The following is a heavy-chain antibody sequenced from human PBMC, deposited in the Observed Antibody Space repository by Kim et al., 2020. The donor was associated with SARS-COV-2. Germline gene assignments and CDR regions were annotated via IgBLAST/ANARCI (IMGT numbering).Heavy chain of an antibody. J-gene: IGHJ6*02. D-gene: IGHD3-16*01. V-gene: IGHV1-69*04. Sequence: SVKVSCKASVGTFNNFAYSWVRQAPGQGLEWMGRIIPILAIANYSQTFQGRLTITADISTSTAYMELRSLSSEDTAVYYCARGDSRMSYSYQSRLDIWG. CDR3: ARGDSRMSYSYQSRLDI. CDR1: VGTFNNFA. CDR2: IIPILAIA.